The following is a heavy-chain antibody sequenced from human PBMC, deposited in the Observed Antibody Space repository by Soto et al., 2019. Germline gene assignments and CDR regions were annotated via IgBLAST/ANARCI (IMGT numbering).Heavy chain of an antibody. CDR1: GFTFSNYW. CDR3: ATGDCVGGTCYSLAGSFYYYMDV. Sequence: EVQLVESGGGLVQPGGSLRLSCAASGFTFSNYWMYWVRQAPGKGLEWVSRINSDGSVSSYADSVKGRLTISRDNVKNTRYLHMDSLRAEDTAAYFCATGDCVGGTCYSLAGSFYYYMDVWGKGTTVTVFS. J-gene: IGHJ6*03. D-gene: IGHD2-15*01. V-gene: IGHV3-74*02. CDR2: INSDGSVS.